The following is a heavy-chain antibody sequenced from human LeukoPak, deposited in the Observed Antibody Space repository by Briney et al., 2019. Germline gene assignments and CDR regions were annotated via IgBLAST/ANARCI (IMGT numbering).Heavy chain of an antibody. CDR2: IYSDDST. Sequence: PGGSLRLSCAASGFTVSSNYMSWVRQAPGKGLEWVSVIYSDDSTYYADSVKGRFTISRHNSKNTLYLQMNSLRAEDTAVYYCARGGYSGYDRHAFDIWGQGTMVTVSS. CDR3: ARGGYSGYDRHAFDI. CDR1: GFTVSSNY. V-gene: IGHV3-53*04. D-gene: IGHD5-12*01. J-gene: IGHJ3*02.